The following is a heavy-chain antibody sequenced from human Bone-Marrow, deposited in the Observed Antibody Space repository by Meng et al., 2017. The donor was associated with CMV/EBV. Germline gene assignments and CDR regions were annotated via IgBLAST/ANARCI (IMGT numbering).Heavy chain of an antibody. D-gene: IGHD1-26*01. CDR3: ARDYSGGFMDAFDI. CDR2: IYYSGST. V-gene: IGHV4-59*01. J-gene: IGHJ3*02. CDR1: GGSISSYY. Sequence: GSLRLSCTVSGGSISSYYWSWIRQPPGKGLEWIGYIYYSGSTNYNPSLKSRVTISVDTSKNQFSLKLSSVTAADTAVYYCARDYSGGFMDAFDIWGQGTMVAVSS.